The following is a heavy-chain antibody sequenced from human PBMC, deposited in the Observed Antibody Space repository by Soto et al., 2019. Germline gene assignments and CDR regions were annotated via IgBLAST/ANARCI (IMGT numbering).Heavy chain of an antibody. V-gene: IGHV1-69*01. CDR1: GGTFSSYA. Sequence: QVQLVQSGAEVKKPGSSVKVSCKASGGTFSSYAISWVRQAPGQGLEWMGGIIPIFGTANYAQKFQVRVTITADETTRTAYMELSSLRSEDTAVYYCAIYRIAARGYYGMDVWGQGTTVTVSS. J-gene: IGHJ6*02. D-gene: IGHD2-21*01. CDR2: IIPIFGTA. CDR3: AIYRIAARGYYGMDV.